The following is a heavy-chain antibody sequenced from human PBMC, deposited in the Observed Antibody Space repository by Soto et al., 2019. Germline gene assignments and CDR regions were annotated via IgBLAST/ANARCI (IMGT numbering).Heavy chain of an antibody. CDR2: IYYSGST. J-gene: IGHJ4*02. D-gene: IGHD6-19*01. V-gene: IGHV4-61*01. Sequence: PSEALSLTCTVSGGSVSGGSYYWSWIRQPPGKGLEWIGYIYYSGSTNYNPSLKSRGTISVDTSNNQFSLKLSSVTAADTAVYYCARYSSGWPIAPAHFDDWGQGTLVIVSA. CDR3: ARYSSGWPIAPAHFDD. CDR1: GGSVSGGSYY.